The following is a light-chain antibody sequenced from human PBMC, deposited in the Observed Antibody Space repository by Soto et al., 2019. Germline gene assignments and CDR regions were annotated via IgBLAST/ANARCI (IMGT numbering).Light chain of an antibody. V-gene: IGLV2-14*01. Sequence: QSVLTQPASVPGSLGPSITISCTGTSTDFGGQNYVSWYQQHPGRAPKLILYEVSNRPSGVSNRFSGSKSGNTASLTISGLQAEDVADYYCSSYTDVVTLEVFGPGTKVTVL. CDR1: STDFGGQNY. CDR3: SSYTDVVTLEV. CDR2: EVS. J-gene: IGLJ1*01.